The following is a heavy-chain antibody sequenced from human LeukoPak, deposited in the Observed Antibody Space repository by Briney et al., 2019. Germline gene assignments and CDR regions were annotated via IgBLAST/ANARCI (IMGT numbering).Heavy chain of an antibody. CDR3: ARPLSGSSSWHGDAFDL. D-gene: IGHD6-13*01. V-gene: IGHV4-39*01. CDR1: GGSISSSTYY. CDR2: IYYSGST. Sequence: SETLSLTCTVSGGSISSSTYYWGWIRQPPGKGLEWIGSIYYSGSTYYNASLKSRVTISADTSKNQFSLKLSSVTAADTAVYYCARPLSGSSSWHGDAFDLWGQGTMVTVSS. J-gene: IGHJ3*01.